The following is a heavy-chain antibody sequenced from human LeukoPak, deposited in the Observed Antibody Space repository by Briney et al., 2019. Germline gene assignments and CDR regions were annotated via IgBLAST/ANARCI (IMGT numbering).Heavy chain of an antibody. CDR3: ARSRAPTAAPDAFDV. CDR2: IGNRGSNE. D-gene: IGHD2-15*01. CDR1: GFIFSNYG. Sequence: PGGSLRLSCVGSGFIFSNYGIHWVRQAPGKGLQWVGFIGNRGSNEYYVDSVKGRFTISRDNSKKSLYLQMNGLRREDTAVYYCARSRAPTAAPDAFDVWGQGTMVTVSS. V-gene: IGHV3-30*02. J-gene: IGHJ3*01.